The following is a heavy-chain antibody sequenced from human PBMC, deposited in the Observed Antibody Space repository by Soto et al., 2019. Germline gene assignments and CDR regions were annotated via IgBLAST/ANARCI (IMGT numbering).Heavy chain of an antibody. V-gene: IGHV3-23*01. CDR2: ISGSGGST. Sequence: PGGSLRLSCAASGFTFSSYAMSWVRQAPGKGLEWVSAISGSGGSTYYADSVKGRFTISRDNSKNTLYLQMNSLRAEDTAVYYCAKMLEWLSMRSKDYWGQGTLVTVSS. D-gene: IGHD3-3*01. CDR1: GFTFSSYA. CDR3: AKMLEWLSMRSKDY. J-gene: IGHJ4*02.